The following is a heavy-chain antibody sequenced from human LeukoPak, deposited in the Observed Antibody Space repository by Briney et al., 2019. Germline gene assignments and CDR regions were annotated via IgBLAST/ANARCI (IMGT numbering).Heavy chain of an antibody. CDR1: GGSISSYY. D-gene: IGHD3-22*01. Sequence: RPSETLSLTCTVSGGSISSYYWSWIRQHPREGLEWIGNIYYSGSTYYNPSLKSRLTISVDTSKNQFSLKLSSVTAADTAVYYCARALGSSGYGWFDPWGQGTLVTVSS. J-gene: IGHJ5*02. V-gene: IGHV4-59*06. CDR3: ARALGSSGYGWFDP. CDR2: IYYSGST.